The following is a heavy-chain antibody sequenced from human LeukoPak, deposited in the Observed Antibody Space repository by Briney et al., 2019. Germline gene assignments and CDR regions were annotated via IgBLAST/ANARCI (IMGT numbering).Heavy chain of an antibody. J-gene: IGHJ5*02. CDR3: ARDRFLWGLGNWFDL. V-gene: IGHV1-18*01. CDR2: DSTSNPHT. Sequence: GASVKVSCKTSGYTFTNYGISWVRQAPGQGLEWMGWDSTSNPHTNYAPKFRGRVIMTIDTSTTTAYLEMRSLTSDDTAVYYCARDRFLWGLGNWFDLWGQGTLVTVTS. CDR1: GYTFTNYG. D-gene: IGHD3-3*01.